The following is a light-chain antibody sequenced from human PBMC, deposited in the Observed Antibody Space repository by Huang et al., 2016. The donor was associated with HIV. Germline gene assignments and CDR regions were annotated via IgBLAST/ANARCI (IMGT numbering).Light chain of an antibody. CDR1: QSLSSSY. Sequence: EIVLTQSPGTLSLSPGERGTLSCRASQSLSSSYLAWYQQRPGQAPRLLISGASSRADGIPDRFSGSGSGTDFTLTISRVGPEDSAVYYCQQYFTSPRTFGQGTKVEI. V-gene: IGKV3-20*01. J-gene: IGKJ1*01. CDR2: GAS. CDR3: QQYFTSPRT.